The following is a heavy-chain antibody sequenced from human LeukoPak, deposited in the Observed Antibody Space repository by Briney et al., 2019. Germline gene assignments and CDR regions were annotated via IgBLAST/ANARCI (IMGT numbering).Heavy chain of an antibody. D-gene: IGHD6-6*01. CDR2: IDPSDSYS. CDR3: ARHKYTTSSPFFDY. J-gene: IGHJ4*02. V-gene: IGHV5-10-1*01. CDR1: GYSFTKNW. Sequence: GESLKISCQGSGYSFTKNWITWVRQLPGKGLEWMGRIDPSDSYSNYGPAFQGHVTISVDKSISTAYLQWSSLKASDTATYYCARHKYTTSSPFFDYWGQGTLVTVSS.